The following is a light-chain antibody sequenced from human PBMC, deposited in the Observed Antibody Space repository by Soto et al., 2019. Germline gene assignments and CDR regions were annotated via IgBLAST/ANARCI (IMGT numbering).Light chain of an antibody. CDR2: DAS. J-gene: IGKJ2*02. CDR3: QHYGSVPCT. CDR1: QDIKNY. V-gene: IGKV1-33*01. Sequence: DIQLTQSPSSLSASVGDRVTITCQASQDIKNYLIWYQQKAGEAPNLLIYDASTLGTGVSSRFSGSGSGTEFSLPITNRQPEDIATYYCQHYGSVPCTFGQGTRLEIK.